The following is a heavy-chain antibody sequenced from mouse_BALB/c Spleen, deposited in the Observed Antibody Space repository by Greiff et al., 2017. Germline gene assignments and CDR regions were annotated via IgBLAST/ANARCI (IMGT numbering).Heavy chain of an antibody. CDR1: GFTFSSYG. CDR2: ISSGGSYT. V-gene: IGHV5-6*02. D-gene: IGHD2-1*01. J-gene: IGHJ4*01. CDR3: ARRGYGNYPYAMDY. Sequence: EVKLQESGGDLVKPGGSLKLSCAASGFTFSSYGMSWVRQTPDKRLEWVATISSGGSYTYYPDSVKGRFTISRDNAKNTLYLQMSSLKSEDTAMYYCARRGYGNYPYAMDYWGQGTSVTVSS.